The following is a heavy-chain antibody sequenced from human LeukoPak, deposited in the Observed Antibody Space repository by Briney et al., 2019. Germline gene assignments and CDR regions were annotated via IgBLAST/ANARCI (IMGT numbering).Heavy chain of an antibody. CDR2: ISYDGSYQ. J-gene: IGHJ4*02. CDR1: GFTFSAYG. Sequence: GGSLRLSCAVSGFTFSAYGMHWVRRAPGKGLEWVAVISYDGSYQAYADSVKGRFTVSRDSSKNTLYLQLNSLRPEDTGLYYCARERRRDGYNYKDYWGQGTQVSVSS. V-gene: IGHV3-30*04. CDR3: ARERRRDGYNYKDY. D-gene: IGHD5-24*01.